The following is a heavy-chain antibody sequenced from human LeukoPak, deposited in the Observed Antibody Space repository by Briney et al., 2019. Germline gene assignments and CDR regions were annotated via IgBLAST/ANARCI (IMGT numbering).Heavy chain of an antibody. CDR3: TRGSGYYGSGSLYYYGMDV. CDR2: TNYRSNWYN. CDR1: GDSVSSNSAA. J-gene: IGHJ6*02. V-gene: IGHV6-1*01. D-gene: IGHD3-10*01. Sequence: QALSLTCAISGDSVSSNSAAWNWIRQSPSRGLEWLGRTNYRSNWYNDYAVSVKSRITIKPDTSKNQFSLQLNSVTPEDTAVYFCTRGSGYYGSGSLYYYGMDVWGQGTTVTVSS.